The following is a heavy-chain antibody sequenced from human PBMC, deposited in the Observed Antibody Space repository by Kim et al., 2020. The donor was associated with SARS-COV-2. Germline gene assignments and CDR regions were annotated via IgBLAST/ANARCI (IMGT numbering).Heavy chain of an antibody. Sequence: YYVESAKGRFTISRDNAKNALYLQMNSLRAEDTAVYYCAKVSIAAAGSDYWGQGTLVTVSS. D-gene: IGHD6-13*01. J-gene: IGHJ4*02. CDR3: AKVSIAAAGSDY. V-gene: IGHV3-7*01.